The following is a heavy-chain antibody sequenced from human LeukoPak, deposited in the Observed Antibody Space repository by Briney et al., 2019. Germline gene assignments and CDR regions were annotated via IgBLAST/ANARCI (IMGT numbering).Heavy chain of an antibody. Sequence: ASVKVSCKASGYTFTSYYMHWVRQAPGQGLEWMGTINPSGGSTSYAQKFQGRVTMTRDTSTSTVYMELSSLRSEDTALYYCARDSPLVRGELDYWGQGTLVTVSS. J-gene: IGHJ4*02. D-gene: IGHD3-10*01. CDR3: ARDSPLVRGELDY. CDR2: INPSGGST. V-gene: IGHV1-46*01. CDR1: GYTFTSYY.